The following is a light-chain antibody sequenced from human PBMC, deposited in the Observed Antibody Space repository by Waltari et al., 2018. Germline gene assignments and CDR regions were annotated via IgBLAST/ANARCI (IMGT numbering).Light chain of an antibody. CDR2: LGS. V-gene: IGKV2-28*01. CDR3: MHTLQAPWT. Sequence: DIVMTQSPLSLPVTPGEPASISCRSSQSLLHSNGYNYMNWYLQKPGQSPQLLIYLGSNRASGVPDRISGSGSGTDFTLKISRVEAEDVGVYYCMHTLQAPWTFGQGTKVEIK. CDR1: QSLLHSNGYNY. J-gene: IGKJ1*01.